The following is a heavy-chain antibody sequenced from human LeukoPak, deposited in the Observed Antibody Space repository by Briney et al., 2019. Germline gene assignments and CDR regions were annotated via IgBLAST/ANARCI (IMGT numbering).Heavy chain of an antibody. V-gene: IGHV3-11*01. CDR1: GFTFSDYY. CDR2: ISSSGSTI. D-gene: IGHD3-22*01. Sequence: GGSLRLSCAASGFTFSDYYMSWIRQAPGKGLEWVSYISSSGSTIYYADPVKGRFTISRDNAKNSLYLQMNSLRAEDTAVYYCARASHYYYDSSGYPAWGQGTLVTVSS. J-gene: IGHJ4*02. CDR3: ARASHYYYDSSGYPA.